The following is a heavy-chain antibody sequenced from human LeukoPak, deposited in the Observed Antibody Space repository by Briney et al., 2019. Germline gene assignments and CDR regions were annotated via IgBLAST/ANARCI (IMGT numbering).Heavy chain of an antibody. J-gene: IGHJ4*02. CDR3: ARRRSGSSGPPSDH. CDR2: MNPNSGNT. D-gene: IGHD6-6*01. V-gene: IGHV1-8*01. Sequence: GASVKVSCKASGYTFTSYVINWVRQATGQGLEWMGWMNPNSGNTGYAQKFQGRVNMTRNTSISTAYMELSSLESEDTAVYYCARRRSGSSGPPSDHWGQGTLVTVSS. CDR1: GYTFTSYV.